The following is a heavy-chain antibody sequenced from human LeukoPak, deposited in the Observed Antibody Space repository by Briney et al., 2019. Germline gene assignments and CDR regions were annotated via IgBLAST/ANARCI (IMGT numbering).Heavy chain of an antibody. CDR1: VLIVSSKY. V-gene: IGHV3-66*01. J-gene: IGHJ4*02. D-gene: IGHD6-13*01. CDR3: AKEGIAAALFDY. CDR2: IYIVGRT. Sequence: GGCLRLSRAASVLIVSSKYMTWVRPAPGKGLEWVSAIYIVGRTFYPDSAKCRFTISRDRSKNSLYLPMNSLRVEGTAVYYCAKEGIAAALFDYWGQGTLVTVSS.